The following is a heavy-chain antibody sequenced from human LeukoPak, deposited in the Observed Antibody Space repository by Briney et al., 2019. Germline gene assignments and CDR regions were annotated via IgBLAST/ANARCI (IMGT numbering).Heavy chain of an antibody. V-gene: IGHV3-74*01. J-gene: IGHJ5*01. Sequence: GGSLRLSCAASGFTFSHYWMHWARHAPGKGLVCVSRIKGDGRHTIYADSVRGRFTISRDNPKNTLYLQMKSLRPEDTAVYYCVRDWDLCDFDSWALGTLVTVSS. CDR1: GFTFSHYW. CDR2: IKGDGRHT. D-gene: IGHD1-26*01. CDR3: VRDWDLCDFDS.